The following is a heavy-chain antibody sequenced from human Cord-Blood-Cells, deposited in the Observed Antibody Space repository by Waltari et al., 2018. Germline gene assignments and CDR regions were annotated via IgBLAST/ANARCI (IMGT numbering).Heavy chain of an antibody. J-gene: IGHJ4*02. CDR1: GGSFSGYS. CDR3: ARGGRITMIVVVKKAFDY. Sequence: QVQLQQWGAGLLKPSETLSLTCAVYGGSFSGYSCSWIRPPPGQGLEWIGEINHSGSTNYNPSLKSRVTISVDTSKNQFSLKLSSVTAADTAVYYCARGGRITMIVVVKKAFDYWGQGTLVTVSS. D-gene: IGHD3-22*01. V-gene: IGHV4-34*01. CDR2: INHSGST.